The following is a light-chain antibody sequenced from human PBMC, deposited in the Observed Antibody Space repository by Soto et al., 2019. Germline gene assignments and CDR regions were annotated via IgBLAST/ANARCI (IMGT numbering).Light chain of an antibody. CDR3: QQYNNWPPWT. J-gene: IGKJ1*01. CDR2: DAS. Sequence: ILMTHSPATLSVSPGERATLSSRASQRVSNTLAWYQQKPGQAPRLLTYDASTRATGIPARFSGSGSGTEFTLTISGLQSEDFAVYYCQQYNNWPPWTFGQGTKVEIK. CDR1: QRVSNT. V-gene: IGKV3-15*01.